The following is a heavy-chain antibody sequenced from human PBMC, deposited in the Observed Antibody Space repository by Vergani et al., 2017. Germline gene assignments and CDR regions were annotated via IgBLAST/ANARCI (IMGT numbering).Heavy chain of an antibody. D-gene: IGHD6-13*01. Sequence: VQLVQSGAEVKKPGSSVKVSCKASGVTFSSYAISWVRQAPGQGLEWMGGLIPIFGTANYAQKFQGRVTITADESTSTAYMELSSLRSEDTAVYYCARDPRRGGIAPYCFDYWGQGTLVTVSS. CDR1: GVTFSSYA. J-gene: IGHJ4*02. CDR3: ARDPRRGGIAPYCFDY. CDR2: LIPIFGTA. V-gene: IGHV1-69*01.